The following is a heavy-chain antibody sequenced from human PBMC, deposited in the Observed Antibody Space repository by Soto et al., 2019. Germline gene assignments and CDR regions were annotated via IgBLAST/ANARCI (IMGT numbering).Heavy chain of an antibody. CDR3: ARDYDILTGYPSAHAFDI. V-gene: IGHV1-46*03. Sequence: ASVKVSCKASGYTFTNYYMHWVRQAPGQGLEWMGIINPSGGSTSYAQKFQGRVTMTRDTSTSTVYMELSSLRSEDTAVYYCARDYDILTGYPSAHAFDIWGQGTMVTVSS. J-gene: IGHJ3*02. CDR2: INPSGGST. D-gene: IGHD3-9*01. CDR1: GYTFTNYY.